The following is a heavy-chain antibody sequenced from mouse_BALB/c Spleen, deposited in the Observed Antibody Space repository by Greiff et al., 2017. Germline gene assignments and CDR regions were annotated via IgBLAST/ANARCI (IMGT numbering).Heavy chain of an antibody. V-gene: IGHV2-6-5*01. D-gene: IGHD1-1*01. J-gene: IGHJ2*01. CDR1: GFSLTDYG. Sequence: VKLMESGPGLVAPSQSLSITCTVSGFSLTDYGVSWIRPPPGKGLEWLGVIWGGGSTYYNSALKSRLSISKDNSKSQVFLKMNSLQTDDTAMYYCAKHRDYYGSSPLDYWGQGTTRTVSS. CDR2: IWGGGST. CDR3: AKHRDYYGSSPLDY.